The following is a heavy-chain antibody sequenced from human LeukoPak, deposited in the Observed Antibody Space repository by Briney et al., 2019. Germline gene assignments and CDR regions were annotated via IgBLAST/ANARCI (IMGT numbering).Heavy chain of an antibody. J-gene: IGHJ4*02. V-gene: IGHV3-30*02. CDR1: GFTFSSYG. CDR3: AKDRGYYLYY. Sequence: GGSLRLSCAASGFTFSSYGMHWVRQAPSKGLEWVAFIRYDGSNKYYADSVKGRFTISRDNSKNTLYLRMNSLRAEDTAVYYCAKDRGYYLYYWGQGTLVTVSS. D-gene: IGHD1-26*01. CDR2: IRYDGSNK.